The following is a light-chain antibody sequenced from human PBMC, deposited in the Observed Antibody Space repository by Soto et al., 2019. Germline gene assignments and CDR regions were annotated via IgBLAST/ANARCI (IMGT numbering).Light chain of an antibody. Sequence: QYALTQPASVSGSPGQAITISCTGTSRDVGGYNYVSWYQHHPGKAPKLVIYEVNNRPSGISDRFSGSKSGNTASLTISGLQAEDEADYYCTSYTSSNTLVFGGGTKLTVL. CDR3: TSYTSSNTLV. V-gene: IGLV2-14*01. CDR1: SRDVGGYNY. CDR2: EVN. J-gene: IGLJ3*02.